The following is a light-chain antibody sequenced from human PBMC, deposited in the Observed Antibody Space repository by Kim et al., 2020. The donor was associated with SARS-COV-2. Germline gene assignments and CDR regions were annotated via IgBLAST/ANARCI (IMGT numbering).Light chain of an antibody. CDR3: QEYHSAPYT. J-gene: IGKJ2*01. CDR1: QGIANY. V-gene: IGKV1-27*01. CDR2: AAS. Sequence: SASVGDRVTLSCRASQGIANYLAWYQQTPGKVPKLLIYAASTLQSGVPSRFSGSGSGTDFTLTISSLQPEDVATYYCQEYHSAPYTFGQGTKLEI.